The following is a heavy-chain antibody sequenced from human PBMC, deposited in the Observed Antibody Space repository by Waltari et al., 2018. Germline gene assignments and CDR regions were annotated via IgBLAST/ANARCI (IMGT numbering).Heavy chain of an antibody. J-gene: IGHJ1*01. V-gene: IGHV1-8*01. CDR1: GYTFTSYV. CDR2: MNPNRGNT. Sequence: QVQLVQSGAEVKKPWASVKVSCQASGYTFTSYVITRVRQATGQGLEWMGWMNPNRGNTGYAQKFQGRVTMTRNTSISTAYMELSSLRSEDTAVYYCARGRRRGQQLEYFQHWGQGTLVTVSS. CDR3: ARGRRRGQQLEYFQH. D-gene: IGHD6-13*01.